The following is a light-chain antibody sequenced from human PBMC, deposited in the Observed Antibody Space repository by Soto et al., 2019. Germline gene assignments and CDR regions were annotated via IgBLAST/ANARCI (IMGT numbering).Light chain of an antibody. Sequence: IQMTQSPSTLSASVGDTVTITCRASQTISVSLAWYRQKPGKAPNLLIYDASTLQEGVPSRFSGSGSGTKFTLTVTRLQPDDFATYYCQQYDKYSTFGHGTKV. CDR2: DAS. J-gene: IGKJ1*01. CDR3: QQYDKYST. CDR1: QTISVS. V-gene: IGKV1-5*01.